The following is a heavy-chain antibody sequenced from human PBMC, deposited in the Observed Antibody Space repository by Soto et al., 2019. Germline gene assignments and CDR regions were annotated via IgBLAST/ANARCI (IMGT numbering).Heavy chain of an antibody. CDR1: GYTFTSYG. Sequence: ASVKVSCKASGYTFTSYGISWVRQAPGQGLEWMGWISAYNGNTNYAQKLQGRVTMTTDTSTSTAHMELRSLRSDDTAVYYCARTSYYDSSGAHDYWGQGTLVTVSS. CDR2: ISAYNGNT. J-gene: IGHJ4*02. V-gene: IGHV1-18*01. CDR3: ARTSYYDSSGAHDY. D-gene: IGHD3-22*01.